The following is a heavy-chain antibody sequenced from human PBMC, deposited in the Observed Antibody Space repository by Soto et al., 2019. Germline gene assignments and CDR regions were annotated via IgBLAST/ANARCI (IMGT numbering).Heavy chain of an antibody. CDR3: ARYDGAISVASTGAAFDI. J-gene: IGHJ3*02. CDR1: GGSISSYY. D-gene: IGHD6-19*01. CDR2: IYYSGST. Sequence: SESLFLTCTVSGGSISSYYWSWIRQPPGKGLEWVGYIYYSGSTNYNPSLKSRVTISVDTSKDQFSLKLSSVTAADTAVYYCARYDGAISVASTGAAFDIWGQGTMVTVSS. V-gene: IGHV4-59*12.